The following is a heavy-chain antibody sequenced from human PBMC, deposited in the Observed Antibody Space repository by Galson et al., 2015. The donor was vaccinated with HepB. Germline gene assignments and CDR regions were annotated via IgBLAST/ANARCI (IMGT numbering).Heavy chain of an antibody. CDR3: ARGDYLRTHILEAMSRGAFDI. CDR1: GFTFSSYA. Sequence: SLRLSCAASGFTFSSYAMHWVRQAPGKGLEWVAVISYDGSNKYYADSVKGRFTISRDNSKNTLYLQMNSLRAEDTAVYYCARGDYLRTHILEAMSRGAFDIWGQGTMVTVSS. V-gene: IGHV3-30*04. J-gene: IGHJ3*02. CDR2: ISYDGSNK. D-gene: IGHD2-2*01.